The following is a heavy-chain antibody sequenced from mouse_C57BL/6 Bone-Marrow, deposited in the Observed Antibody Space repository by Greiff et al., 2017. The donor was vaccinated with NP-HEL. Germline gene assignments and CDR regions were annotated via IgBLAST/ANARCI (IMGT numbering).Heavy chain of an antibody. CDR3: ARHGGYYYGSSDYFDY. V-gene: IGHV5-9*01. D-gene: IGHD1-1*01. Sequence: DVKLVESGGGLVKPGGSLKLSCAASGFTFSSYTMSWVRQTPEKRLEWVATISGGGGNTYYPDSVKGRFTISRDNAKNTLYLQMSSLRSEDTALYYCARHGGYYYGSSDYFDYWGQGTTLTVSS. CDR1: GFTFSSYT. CDR2: ISGGGGNT. J-gene: IGHJ2*01.